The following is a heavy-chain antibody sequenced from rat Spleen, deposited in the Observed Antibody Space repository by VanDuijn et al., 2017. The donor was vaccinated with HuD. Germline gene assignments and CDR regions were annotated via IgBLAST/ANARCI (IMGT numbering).Heavy chain of an antibody. V-gene: IGHV5-25*01. Sequence: VQLKESGPGLVQPSQTLSLTCTVSGFSLTSYHVSWVRQAPTKGLEWVASISTGGGNTYYRDSVKGRFTISRDNAKSTLYLQMDSLRSEDTATYYCARHRPGNNWFAYWGQGTLVTVSS. CDR1: GFSLTSYH. J-gene: IGHJ3*01. CDR3: ARHRPGNNWFAY. CDR2: ISTGGGNT. D-gene: IGHD1-12*02.